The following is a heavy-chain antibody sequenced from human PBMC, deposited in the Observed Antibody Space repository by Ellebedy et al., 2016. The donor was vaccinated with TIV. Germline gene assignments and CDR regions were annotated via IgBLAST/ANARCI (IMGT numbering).Heavy chain of an antibody. Sequence: GGSLRLSXAASGFTFSSYAMSWVRQAAGKGLEWVSAISGSGGSTYYADSVKGRFTISRDNSKNTLYLQMNSLRAEDTAVYYCAKVPYYYGSGSYSFDPWGQGTLVTVSS. CDR2: ISGSGGST. CDR3: AKVPYYYGSGSYSFDP. D-gene: IGHD3-10*01. J-gene: IGHJ5*02. V-gene: IGHV3-23*01. CDR1: GFTFSSYA.